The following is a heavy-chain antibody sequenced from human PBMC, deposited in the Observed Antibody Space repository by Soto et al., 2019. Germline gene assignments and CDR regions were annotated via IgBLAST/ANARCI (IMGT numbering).Heavy chain of an antibody. V-gene: IGHV3-30-3*01. CDR2: ISYDGSNK. CDR1: GFTFSSYA. Sequence: HPGGSLRLSCAASGFTFSSYAMRWVRQAPGKGLEWVAVISYDGSNKYYADSVKGRFTISRDNSKNTLYLQMNSLRAEDTAVYYCASCPYANDYGEEGEYNWFDPWGQGTLVTVSS. CDR3: ASCPYANDYGEEGEYNWFDP. D-gene: IGHD4-17*01. J-gene: IGHJ5*02.